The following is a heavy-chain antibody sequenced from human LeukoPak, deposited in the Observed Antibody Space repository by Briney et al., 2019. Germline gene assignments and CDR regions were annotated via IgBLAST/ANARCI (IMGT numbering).Heavy chain of an antibody. CDR2: ISASGGST. D-gene: IGHD3-22*01. Sequence: GGSLRLSCAASGFTFSSYAMSWVRQAPGKGLEWVSGISASGGSTYYADSVKGRFTISRDNSKNTLYLQMNSLRAEDTAVYYCATSGRRLYDGSGYYYSYYFDYWGQGTLVTVSS. J-gene: IGHJ4*02. CDR1: GFTFSSYA. CDR3: ATSGRRLYDGSGYYYSYYFDY. V-gene: IGHV3-23*01.